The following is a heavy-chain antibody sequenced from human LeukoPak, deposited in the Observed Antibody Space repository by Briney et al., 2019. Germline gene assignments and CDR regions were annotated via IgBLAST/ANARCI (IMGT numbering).Heavy chain of an antibody. CDR3: AREEGSSWYGFFDY. Sequence: SETLSLTCSVSGGSISSSTYYWGWIRQPPGKGLEWIGSIYYSGTTSYNPSLKSRVTISVDTSKNQFSLKLSSVTAADTAVYYCAREEGSSWYGFFDYWGQGTLVTVSS. CDR1: GGSISSSTYY. CDR2: IYYSGTT. V-gene: IGHV4-39*07. J-gene: IGHJ4*02. D-gene: IGHD6-13*01.